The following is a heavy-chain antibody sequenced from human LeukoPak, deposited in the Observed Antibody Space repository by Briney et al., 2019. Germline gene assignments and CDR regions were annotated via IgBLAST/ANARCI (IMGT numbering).Heavy chain of an antibody. Sequence: SETLSLTCTVSGGSISSYYWSWIRQPPGKGLEWIGYIYYSGSTNYNPSPKSRVTISVDTSKNQFSLKLSSVTAADTAVYYCARWTKNYFDYWGQGTLVTVSS. J-gene: IGHJ4*02. V-gene: IGHV4-59*08. CDR3: ARWTKNYFDY. CDR2: IYYSGST. D-gene: IGHD3/OR15-3a*01. CDR1: GGSISSYY.